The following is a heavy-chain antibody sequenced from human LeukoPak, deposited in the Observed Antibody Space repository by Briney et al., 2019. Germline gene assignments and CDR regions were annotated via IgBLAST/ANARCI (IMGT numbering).Heavy chain of an antibody. CDR3: ARGHYGSGLPFDY. CDR1: GFTDSTSY. D-gene: IGHD3-10*01. J-gene: IGHJ4*02. CDR2: IYSGGST. Sequence: AGGSLRLSCAASGFTDSTSYMSWVRQAPGKGLEWVSVIYSGGSTYYADSVKGRFTISRDNSKNTLYLQMNSLRAEDTAVYYCARGHYGSGLPFDYWGQGTLVTVSS. V-gene: IGHV3-66*01.